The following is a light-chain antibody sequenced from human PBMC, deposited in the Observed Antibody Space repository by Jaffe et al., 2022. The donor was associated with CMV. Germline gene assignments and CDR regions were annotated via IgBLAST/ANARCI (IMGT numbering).Light chain of an antibody. CDR1: SSNLGAGFD. CDR3: QSFDSGLSVWV. V-gene: IGLV1-40*01. CDR2: HDN. Sequence: QSLLTQPPSVSGAPGQRVTISCTGSSSNLGAGFDVHWYQQLPGTAPKLLIYHDNNRPSGVPDRFSGSKSGTSASLAIAGLQAEDEGDYYCQSFDSGLSVWVFGGGTKLTVL. J-gene: IGLJ3*02.